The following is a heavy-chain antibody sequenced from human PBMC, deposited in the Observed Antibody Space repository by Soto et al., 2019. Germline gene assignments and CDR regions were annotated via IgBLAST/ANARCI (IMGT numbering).Heavy chain of an antibody. CDR3: AKGSGVYCGADCYSFSYYYYAMDV. CDR1: GFTFSNYA. Sequence: PGGSLRLSXAASGFTFSNYALTWVRQDPGKGLEWVSTIGGSGDNTYYADSVKGRFTISRDNSKNTLYLQMSSLRAEDTAIYYCAKGSGVYCGADCYSFSYYYYAMDVWGQGTTVTVSS. D-gene: IGHD2-21*02. J-gene: IGHJ6*02. V-gene: IGHV3-23*01. CDR2: IGGSGDNT.